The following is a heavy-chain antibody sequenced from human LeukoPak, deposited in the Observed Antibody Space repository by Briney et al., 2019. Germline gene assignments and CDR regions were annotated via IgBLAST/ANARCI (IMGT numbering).Heavy chain of an antibody. CDR3: ARDIGYRPCSYYFDY. CDR2: ISAYNGNI. V-gene: IGHV1-18*01. D-gene: IGHD2-15*01. Sequence: AASVKVSFKASGYTFDTYGISWVRQAPGQGLEWMGWISAYNGNINYAQNLQGRVTMTTDTSTTTAYMELASLRSDDTAVYYCARDIGYRPCSYYFDYWGQGTLVTVSS. CDR1: GYTFDTYG. J-gene: IGHJ4*02.